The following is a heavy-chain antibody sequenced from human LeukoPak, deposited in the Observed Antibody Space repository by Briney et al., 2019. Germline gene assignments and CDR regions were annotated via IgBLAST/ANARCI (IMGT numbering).Heavy chain of an antibody. J-gene: IGHJ4*02. Sequence: GGSLRLSCAASGFTFSSYAIHWVRQAPGKGLEWVAVISYDGSNKYYADSVKGRFTISRDNSKNTLYLQMNSLRAEDTAVYYCAKRGYSSGYSYYFDYWGQGTLVTVSS. CDR1: GFTFSSYA. CDR2: ISYDGSNK. CDR3: AKRGYSSGYSYYFDY. V-gene: IGHV3-30*04. D-gene: IGHD3-22*01.